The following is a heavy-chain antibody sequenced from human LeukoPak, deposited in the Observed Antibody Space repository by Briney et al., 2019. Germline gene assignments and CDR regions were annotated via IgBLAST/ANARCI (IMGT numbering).Heavy chain of an antibody. V-gene: IGHV4-39*01. D-gene: IGHD6-13*01. CDR2: IYYSGST. J-gene: IGHJ4*02. Sequence: PSETLSLTCTVSGGSISSSSYYWGWIRQPPGKGLEWIGSIYYSGSTYYNPSLKSRVTISVDTSKYQFSLKLSSVTAADTAVYYCARQAIGSSWYVYYFDYWGQGTLVTVSS. CDR3: ARQAIGSSWYVYYFDY. CDR1: GGSISSSSYY.